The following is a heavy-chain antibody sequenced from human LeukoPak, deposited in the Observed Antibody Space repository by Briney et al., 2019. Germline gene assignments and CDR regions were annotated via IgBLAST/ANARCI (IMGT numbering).Heavy chain of an antibody. CDR3: ARHVDIVATIQKNYYYYGMDV. CDR1: GGTFSSYA. CDR2: IIPILGIA. Sequence: SVKVSCKASGGTFSSYAISWVRQAPGQGLEWMGRIIPILGIANYAQKFQGRVTITADKSTSTAYMELSSLRSEDTAVYYCARHVDIVATIQKNYYYYGMDVWGQGNTVTVSS. V-gene: IGHV1-69*04. J-gene: IGHJ6*02. D-gene: IGHD5-12*01.